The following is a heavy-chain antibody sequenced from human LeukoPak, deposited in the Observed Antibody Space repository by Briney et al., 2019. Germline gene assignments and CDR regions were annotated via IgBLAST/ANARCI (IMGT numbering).Heavy chain of an antibody. Sequence: ASVKVSCKASGYTFTSYGISWVRQAPGQGREWMGWISTYNGNTHYAQKLQGRVTMTTDTSTSTDYMELRSLRSDDTAVYYCARSSLAVAGSVFDYWGQGTLVTVSS. J-gene: IGHJ4*02. CDR2: ISTYNGNT. D-gene: IGHD6-19*01. CDR1: GYTFTSYG. CDR3: ARSSLAVAGSVFDY. V-gene: IGHV1-18*01.